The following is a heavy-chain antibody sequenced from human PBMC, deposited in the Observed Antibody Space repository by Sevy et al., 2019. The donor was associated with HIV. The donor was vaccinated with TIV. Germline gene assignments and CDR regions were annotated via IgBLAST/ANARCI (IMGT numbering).Heavy chain of an antibody. D-gene: IGHD2-2*01. CDR1: GFTFDDYA. CDR3: AKGGREVVPAAHDDAFDI. J-gene: IGHJ3*02. Sequence: GGSLRLSCAASGFTFDDYAMHWVRQAPGKGLEWVSGISWNSGSIGYADSVKGRFTISRDNAKNSLYLQMNSLRAEDTALYYCAKGGREVVPAAHDDAFDIWGQGTMVTVSS. CDR2: ISWNSGSI. V-gene: IGHV3-9*01.